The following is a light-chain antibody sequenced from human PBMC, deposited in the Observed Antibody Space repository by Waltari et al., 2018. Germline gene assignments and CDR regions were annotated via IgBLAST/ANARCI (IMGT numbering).Light chain of an antibody. CDR2: SNN. Sequence: QSVLTQPPSASGTPGQRVTISCSGSSLNLGSNYLYCYQQLPETAPKLLIYSNNQRPSGVPDRFAGSKSGTSASLAISGLRSEDEADYYCAAWDDSLSGYVVFGGGTKLTVL. V-gene: IGLV1-47*02. CDR3: AAWDDSLSGYVV. CDR1: SLNLGSNY. J-gene: IGLJ2*01.